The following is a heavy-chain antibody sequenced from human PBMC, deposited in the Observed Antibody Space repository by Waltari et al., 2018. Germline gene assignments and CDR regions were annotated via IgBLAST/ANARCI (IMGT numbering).Heavy chain of an antibody. Sequence: QVQLVESGGGVVQPGRSSRPPCTASEFSFTSYALHWGRQAPGKGLEWVAVISYNERNIYYVDSVKGRFTISRDNSKKMLYLQMNSLITEDTAVYYCARDYCDRTNCHGMDVWGQGTTVTVSS. CDR2: ISYNERNI. CDR3: ARDYCDRTNCHGMDV. D-gene: IGHD3-22*01. CDR1: EFSFTSYA. V-gene: IGHV3-30*04. J-gene: IGHJ6*02.